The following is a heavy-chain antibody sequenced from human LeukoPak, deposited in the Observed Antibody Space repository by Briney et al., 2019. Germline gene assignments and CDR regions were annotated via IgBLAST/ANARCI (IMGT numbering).Heavy chain of an antibody. CDR3: AKRGVVIRVILVGFHKEAYYFDS. Sequence: GGSLRLSCAASGFTVSSNHMSWVRQAPGKGLEWVSVIYSGGSTNYADSVKGRFTISRDNPKNTLYLQMNSLRAEDTAVYFCAKRGVVIRVILVGFHKEAYYFDSWGQGALVTVSS. D-gene: IGHD3-22*01. V-gene: IGHV3-53*01. J-gene: IGHJ4*02. CDR1: GFTVSSNH. CDR2: IYSGGST.